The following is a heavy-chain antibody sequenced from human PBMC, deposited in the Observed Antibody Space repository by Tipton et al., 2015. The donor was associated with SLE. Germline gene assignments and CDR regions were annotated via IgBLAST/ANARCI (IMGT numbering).Heavy chain of an antibody. Sequence: TLSLTCTVSGDSVSTNYWNWIRQPAGKGLEWIGHIYASGSTNYNPSLKSRVAMSVDTSKNQFSLKLSSVTAADTAVYYCARTSTYYDFWSGSYYYYYMDVWGKGTTVTVSS. CDR3: ARTSTYYDFWSGSYYYYYMDV. CDR1: GDSVSTNY. V-gene: IGHV4-4*07. CDR2: IYASGST. D-gene: IGHD3-3*01. J-gene: IGHJ6*03.